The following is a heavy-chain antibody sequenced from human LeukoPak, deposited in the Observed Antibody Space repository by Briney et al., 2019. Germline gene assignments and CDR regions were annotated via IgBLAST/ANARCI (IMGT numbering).Heavy chain of an antibody. V-gene: IGHV4-30-2*05. Sequence: SQTLSLTCAVSGGSISSGGYSWSWIRQPPGKGLEWIGYIYHSGSTYYNPSLKSRVTISVDTSKNQFSLKLSSVTAADTAVYYCARALTRIDCSSTSCLGVFDPWGQGTLVTVSS. J-gene: IGHJ5*02. CDR2: IYHSGST. CDR3: ARALTRIDCSSTSCLGVFDP. D-gene: IGHD2-2*01. CDR1: GGSISSGGYS.